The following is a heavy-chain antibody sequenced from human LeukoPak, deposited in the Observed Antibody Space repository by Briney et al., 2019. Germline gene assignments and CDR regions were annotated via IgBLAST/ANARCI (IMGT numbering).Heavy chain of an antibody. J-gene: IGHJ4*02. CDR1: GFTFSSYG. CDR3: AKYRLSFTMVRGSSDY. Sequence: GRSLRLSCAASGFTFSSYGMHWVRQAPGKGLEWVAVISYDGSNKYYADSVKGRFTISRDNSKNTLYPQMNSLRAEDTAVYYCAKYRLSFTMVRGSSDYWGQGTLVTVSS. CDR2: ISYDGSNK. D-gene: IGHD3-10*01. V-gene: IGHV3-30*18.